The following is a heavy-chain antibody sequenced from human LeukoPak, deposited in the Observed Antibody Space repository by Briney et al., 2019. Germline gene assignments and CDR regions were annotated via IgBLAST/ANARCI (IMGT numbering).Heavy chain of an antibody. J-gene: IGHJ3*02. Sequence: SVKVSCKASGGTFSSYAISWVRQAPGQGLEWMGRIIPILGIANYAQKFQGRVTITADKSTSTAYMELSSLRSEDTAVYYCARGYNKADDAFDIWGQGTMVTVSS. CDR3: ARGYNKADDAFDI. CDR1: GGTFSSYA. V-gene: IGHV1-69*04. CDR2: IIPILGIA. D-gene: IGHD1-1*01.